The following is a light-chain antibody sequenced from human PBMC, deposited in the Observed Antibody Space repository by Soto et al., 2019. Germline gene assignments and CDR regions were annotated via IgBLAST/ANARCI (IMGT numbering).Light chain of an antibody. CDR1: SSDVGSYNL. CDR3: ASWDDRLGAVI. CDR2: DVT. Sequence: QSVLTQPASVSGSPGQSITISCTGTSSDVGSYNLVSWYQQHPGKAPKLMIYDVTKRPSGLSNRFSGSKSGNTASLTISGLRSEDEAVYYCASWDDRLGAVIFGGGTKVTVL. J-gene: IGLJ2*01. V-gene: IGLV2-23*02.